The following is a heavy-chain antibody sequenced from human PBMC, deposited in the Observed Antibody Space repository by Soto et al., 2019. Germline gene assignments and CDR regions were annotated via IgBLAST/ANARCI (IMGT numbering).Heavy chain of an antibody. J-gene: IGHJ6*02. CDR1: GFTFSSYW. CDR2: IKQDGSEK. Sequence: PGGSRRLSCAASGFTFSSYWMSWVRQAPGKGLEWVANIKQDGSEKYYVDSVKGRFTISRDNAKNSLYLQMNSLRAEDTAVYYCARDPIAAAGTRNYYYYYGMDVWGQGTTVTVSS. D-gene: IGHD6-13*01. V-gene: IGHV3-7*03. CDR3: ARDPIAAAGTRNYYYYYGMDV.